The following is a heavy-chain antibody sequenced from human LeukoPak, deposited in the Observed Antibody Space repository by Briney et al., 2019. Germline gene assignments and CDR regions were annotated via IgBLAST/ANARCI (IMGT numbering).Heavy chain of an antibody. J-gene: IGHJ4*02. CDR1: GFPFYSYA. V-gene: IGHV3-23*01. CDR2: ISGSGGST. Sequence: GALRLFFSGSGFPFYSYAMSLVRQAPGEGLEWVSAISGSGGSTYYADSVKGRLTISRENSKNTLYLQMNSLRAEDTAIYYCAKTIAIWGRFDYWGQGTLVTVSS. D-gene: IGHD3-16*01. CDR3: AKTIAIWGRFDY.